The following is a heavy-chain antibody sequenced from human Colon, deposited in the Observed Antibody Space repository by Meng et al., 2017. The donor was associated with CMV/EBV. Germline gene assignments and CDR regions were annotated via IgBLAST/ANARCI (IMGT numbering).Heavy chain of an antibody. CDR2: IDPPDSEV. D-gene: IGHD5-18*01. Sequence: GESLKISCKASGYNFRDFWIAWVRQMPGKGLEWMGIIDPPDSEVRYSPSFQGHVTISADESIDTAYLQWSGLKTSDTAFYFCARVRGLSNGLDYLDYWGQGTLVTVSS. J-gene: IGHJ4*02. CDR3: ARVRGLSNGLDYLDY. CDR1: GYNFRDFW. V-gene: IGHV5-51*01.